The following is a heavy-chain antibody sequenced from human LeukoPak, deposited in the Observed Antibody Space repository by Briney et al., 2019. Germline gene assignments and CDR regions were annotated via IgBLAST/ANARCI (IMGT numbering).Heavy chain of an antibody. V-gene: IGHV1-3*01. CDR3: ARGYSYGLFDY. CDR2: INAGNGNT. Sequence: EASVSVSFKASGYTFTIYAMHWVRQAHGQRLEWMGWINAGNGNTKYSQKVQGRVTITMDTSASTAYMELSSLRSEDTAVYYCARGYSYGLFDYWGQGTLVTVSS. J-gene: IGHJ4*02. D-gene: IGHD5-18*01. CDR1: GYTFTIYA.